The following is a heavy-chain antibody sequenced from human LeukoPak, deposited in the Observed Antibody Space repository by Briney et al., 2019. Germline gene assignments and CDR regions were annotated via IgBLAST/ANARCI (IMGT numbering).Heavy chain of an antibody. V-gene: IGHV3-21*01. Sequence: GGSLRLSCAASGFTFSTYSMNWVRQAPGKGLGWVSSISSSGSYIYYADSVKGRFTISRDNAKHSLYLQMNSLRAEDTAVYYCAVYYYGSGSYADWGQGTLVTVSS. J-gene: IGHJ4*02. D-gene: IGHD3-10*01. CDR3: AVYYYGSGSYAD. CDR2: ISSSGSYI. CDR1: GFTFSTYS.